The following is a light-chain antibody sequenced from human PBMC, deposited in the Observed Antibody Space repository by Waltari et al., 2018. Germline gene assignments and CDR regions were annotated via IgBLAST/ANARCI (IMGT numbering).Light chain of an antibody. CDR2: WAS. J-gene: IGKJ1*01. CDR3: QQYYDTPWT. CDR1: QSVLYRANSKNY. V-gene: IGKV4-1*01. Sequence: DIVMTQSPDSLSVSMGERSTINCNTSQSVLYRANSKNYVAWYQLKSGQPPKLLISWASTRESGVPDRFSGSGSGTSFTLTISSLQAEDVAVYYCQQYYDTPWTFGQGTKVEI.